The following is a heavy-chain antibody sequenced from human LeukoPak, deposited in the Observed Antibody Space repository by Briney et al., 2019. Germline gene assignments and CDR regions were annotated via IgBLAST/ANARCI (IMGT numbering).Heavy chain of an antibody. CDR1: GLTFSNFA. J-gene: IGHJ4*02. D-gene: IGHD1-26*01. CDR3: ARGGSYPHYYFDS. Sequence: GGSLRLSCAASGLTFSNFAMHWVRQAPGKGLECVAVISYDGSNKYYADSVKGRFTISRDNSKNTLFLQMNSLRAEDTAVYYCARGGSYPHYYFDSWGQGTLVTVSS. V-gene: IGHV3-30*04. CDR2: ISYDGSNK.